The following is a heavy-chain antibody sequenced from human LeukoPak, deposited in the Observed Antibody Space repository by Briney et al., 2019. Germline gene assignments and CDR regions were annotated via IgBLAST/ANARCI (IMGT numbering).Heavy chain of an antibody. CDR3: ARVTEDIVVVPAAPLDY. Sequence: GGSLRLSCAASGFTFSSYVMNWVRQAPGKGLEWVSYISSSGSTIYYADSVKGRFTISRDNAKNSLYLQMNSLRAEDTAVYYCARVTEDIVVVPAAPLDYWGQGTLVTVSS. D-gene: IGHD2-2*01. CDR2: ISSSGSTI. J-gene: IGHJ4*02. CDR1: GFTFSSYV. V-gene: IGHV3-48*03.